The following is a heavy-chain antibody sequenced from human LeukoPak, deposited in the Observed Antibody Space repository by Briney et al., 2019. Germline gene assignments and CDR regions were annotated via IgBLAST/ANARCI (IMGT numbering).Heavy chain of an antibody. J-gene: IGHJ1*01. CDR2: IFYSGST. D-gene: IGHD3-22*01. CDR3: ARGNSYYDSSGYFPWESFQH. CDR1: GGSISTYY. Sequence: TPSETLSLTCTVSGGSISTYYWSWIRQPPGKGLEWIGYIFYSGSTNYNPSLKSRVTISVDTSKNQFSLKLSSVTAANTALYYCARGNSYYDSSGYFPWESFQHWGQGTLVTVSS. V-gene: IGHV4-59*01.